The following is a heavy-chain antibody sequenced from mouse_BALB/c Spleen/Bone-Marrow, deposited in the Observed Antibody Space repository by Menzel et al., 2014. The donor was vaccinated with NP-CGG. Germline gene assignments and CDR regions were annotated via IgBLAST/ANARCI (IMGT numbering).Heavy chain of an antibody. CDR3: ARPRYPFYAMDS. J-gene: IGHJ4*01. Sequence: EVQRVESGGGLVQPGGSLKLSCAASGFTFNSNTMSWVRQTPEKRLEWVAYITNGGGATYYLDTVKGRFTISRDSAKNPLYLQMSSLKSEDTAMYYCARPRYPFYAMDSWGQGTSVTVSS. CDR1: GFTFNSNT. D-gene: IGHD2-14*01. V-gene: IGHV5-12-2*01. CDR2: ITNGGGAT.